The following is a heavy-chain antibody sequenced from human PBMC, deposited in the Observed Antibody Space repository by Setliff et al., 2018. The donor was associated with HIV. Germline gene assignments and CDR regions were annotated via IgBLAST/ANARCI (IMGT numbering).Heavy chain of an antibody. Sequence: SETLSLTCSVSGDSISSSTYYWGWIRQPPGKGLEWIGDIFYTGNTYYNPSLKSRVAISVDTSENQFSLKLNSVTAADTAVYYCARRGRDGVLIVFATGFDPWGQGTLVTVSS. CDR1: GDSISSSTYY. CDR2: IFYTGNT. D-gene: IGHD2-8*01. J-gene: IGHJ5*02. CDR3: ARRGRDGVLIVFATGFDP. V-gene: IGHV4-39*01.